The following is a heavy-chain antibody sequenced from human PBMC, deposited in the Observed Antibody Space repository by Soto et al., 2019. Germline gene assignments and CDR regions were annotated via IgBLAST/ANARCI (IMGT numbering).Heavy chain of an antibody. CDR2: IIPIFGTA. V-gene: IGHV1-69*13. D-gene: IGHD2-21*02. CDR3: AGRQIVVVTAMTWYFDL. Sequence: WASVKVSCKASGGTFSSYAISWVRQAPGQGLEWMGGIIPIFGTANYAQKFQGRVTITADESTSTAYMELSSLRSEDTAVYYCAGRQIVVVTAMTWYFDLWGRGTLVTVSS. CDR1: GGTFSSYA. J-gene: IGHJ2*01.